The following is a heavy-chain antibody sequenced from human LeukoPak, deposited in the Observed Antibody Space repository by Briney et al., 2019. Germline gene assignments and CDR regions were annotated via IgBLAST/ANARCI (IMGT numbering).Heavy chain of an antibody. D-gene: IGHD6-13*01. CDR1: GFTFSNYW. CDR2: IRTDGSRT. J-gene: IGHJ4*02. CDR3: ARAIGSSWGKVDY. V-gene: IGHV3-74*01. Sequence: GGSLRLSCVASGFTFSNYWMHWVRQAPGKGLVWVSRIRTDGSRTNYADSVKGRFTISRDNAKNTVYLEMNSLRSEDTAVYYCARAIGSSWGKVDYWGQGTLVTVSS.